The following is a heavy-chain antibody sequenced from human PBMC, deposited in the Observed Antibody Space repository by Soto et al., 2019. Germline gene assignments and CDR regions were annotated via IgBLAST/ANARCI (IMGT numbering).Heavy chain of an antibody. Sequence: GGSRRLSCAASGFTFSSYAMSWVRQAPGKGLEWVSAISGRGGSTYYADSVKGRFTISRDNSKNTMYLQMNSLRAEDTAVYYCARGDDSNDGCWFDPWGQGTLVTVSS. CDR3: ARGDDSNDGCWFDP. D-gene: IGHD1-1*01. V-gene: IGHV3-23*01. J-gene: IGHJ5*02. CDR2: ISGRGGST. CDR1: GFTFSSYA.